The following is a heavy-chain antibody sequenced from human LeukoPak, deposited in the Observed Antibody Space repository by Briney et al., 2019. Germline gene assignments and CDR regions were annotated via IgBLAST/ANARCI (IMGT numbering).Heavy chain of an antibody. CDR1: AGSISRYY. CDR2: IYTSGST. Sequence: SETLSLTCTVSAGSISRYYWSWIRQPAGKGLEWIGRIYTSGSTNYNPSLKSRVTMSVDTSKNQFSLKLSSVTAADTAVYYCASVRSDYYDILTGPFYFDYWGQGTLVTVSS. J-gene: IGHJ4*02. CDR3: ASVRSDYYDILTGPFYFDY. D-gene: IGHD3-9*01. V-gene: IGHV4-4*07.